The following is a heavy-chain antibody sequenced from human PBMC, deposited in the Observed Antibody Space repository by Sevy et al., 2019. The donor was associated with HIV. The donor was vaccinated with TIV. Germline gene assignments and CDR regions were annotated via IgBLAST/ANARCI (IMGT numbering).Heavy chain of an antibody. Sequence: SETLSLTCTVSGESISNSVWSWIRQPPGKGLEWIGHLYYSGNTNYNPSLKTRVTISVDTSKNQFSLSLKSVTAADTAVYYCARDYYDDRPRGFDPWGQGTLVTVSS. D-gene: IGHD3-22*01. V-gene: IGHV4-59*01. J-gene: IGHJ5*02. CDR2: LYYSGNT. CDR1: GESISNSV. CDR3: ARDYYDDRPRGFDP.